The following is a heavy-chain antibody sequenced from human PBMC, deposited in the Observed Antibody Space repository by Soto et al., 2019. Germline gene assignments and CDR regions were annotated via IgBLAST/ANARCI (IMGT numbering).Heavy chain of an antibody. CDR2: IKQDGSEK. Sequence: GSLRLSCAASGFTFSSYWMSWVRQAPGKGLEWVANIKQDGSEKYYVDSVKGRFTISRDNAKNSLYLQMNSLRAEDTAVYYCARVAIFGVVPPRYYYGMDVWGQGTTVTVSS. CDR3: ARVAIFGVVPPRYYYGMDV. J-gene: IGHJ6*02. CDR1: GFTFSSYW. V-gene: IGHV3-7*03. D-gene: IGHD3-3*01.